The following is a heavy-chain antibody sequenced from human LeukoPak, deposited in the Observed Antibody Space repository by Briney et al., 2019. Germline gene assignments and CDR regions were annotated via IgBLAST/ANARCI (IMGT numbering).Heavy chain of an antibody. Sequence: KPSETLSLTCTVPGGPISSYYWSWIRQPPGKGLERIGYIYYSGSTNYNPSLKSRLTISVDTSKNQFSLELSSVTAADTAVYYCARGDYGDMNWFDPWGQGTLVTVSS. CDR1: GGPISSYY. V-gene: IGHV4-59*01. CDR3: ARGDYGDMNWFDP. CDR2: IYYSGST. D-gene: IGHD4-17*01. J-gene: IGHJ5*02.